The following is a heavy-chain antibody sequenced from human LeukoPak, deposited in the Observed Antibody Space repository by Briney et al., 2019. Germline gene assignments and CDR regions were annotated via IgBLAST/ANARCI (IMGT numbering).Heavy chain of an antibody. CDR1: GFTFSSYA. Sequence: GGSLRLSCSASGFTFSSYAIQWVRQAPGKGLEYVSAISSNGGSIYYADSVKGRFTISRDNSKNTLYVQMSSLRAEDTAVYYCVPPPNELALHSWGQGTLVSVSS. V-gene: IGHV3-64*05. D-gene: IGHD1-1*01. J-gene: IGHJ4*02. CDR2: ISSNGGSI. CDR3: VPPPNELALHS.